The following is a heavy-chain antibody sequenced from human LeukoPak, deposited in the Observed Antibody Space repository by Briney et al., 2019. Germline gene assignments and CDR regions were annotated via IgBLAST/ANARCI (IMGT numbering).Heavy chain of an antibody. CDR2: INPNSGGT. CDR1: GYTFTGYY. V-gene: IGHV1-2*02. J-gene: IGHJ3*02. Sequence: GASVKVSCKASGYTFTGYYMHWVRQAPGQGLEWMGWINPNSGGTNYAQKFQGRVTMTRDTSISTAYMELSRLRSDDTAVYCCARVNSKVEAFDIWGQGTMVTVSS. D-gene: IGHD2/OR15-2a*01. CDR3: ARVNSKVEAFDI.